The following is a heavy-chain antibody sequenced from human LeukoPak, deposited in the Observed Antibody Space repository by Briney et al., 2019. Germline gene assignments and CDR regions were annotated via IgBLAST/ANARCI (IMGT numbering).Heavy chain of an antibody. J-gene: IGHJ4*02. Sequence: PGGSLRLSCVASGFTFSSYAMSWVRQAPGKGLEWVSAITGSGVSTYYADSVKGRFTISRDNSKNTLYLQMNSLRAEDTAVYYCAKWLIPFDYWGQGTLVTVCS. CDR2: ITGSGVST. CDR3: AKWLIPFDY. D-gene: IGHD6-19*01. CDR1: GFTFSSYA. V-gene: IGHV3-23*01.